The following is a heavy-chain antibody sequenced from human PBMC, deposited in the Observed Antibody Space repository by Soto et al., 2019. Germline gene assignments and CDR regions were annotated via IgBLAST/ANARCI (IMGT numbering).Heavy chain of an antibody. V-gene: IGHV5-51*01. CDR2: IYPGDSDT. J-gene: IGHJ4*02. D-gene: IGHD1-26*01. CDR3: ARLGGIVDTGTWIQ. CDR1: GYRFSTYW. Sequence: GESLKISCKASGYRFSTYWIGWVRQRPGKGPEWMAIIYPGDSDTRENPSFQGQVTISADTSSNTVHLQWRSLKASDTAIYYCARLGGIVDTGTWIQWGQGTPVTVSS.